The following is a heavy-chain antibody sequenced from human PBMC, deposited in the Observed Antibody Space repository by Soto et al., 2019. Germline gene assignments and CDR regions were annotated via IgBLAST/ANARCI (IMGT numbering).Heavy chain of an antibody. CDR1: GFTFSSYS. Sequence: GGSLRLSCAASGFTFSSYSMNWVRQAPGKGLEWVSSISSSSSYIYYADSVKGRFTISRDNAKNSLYLQMNSLRAEDTAVYYCARAEYYDCWSGSYGMDVWGQGTTVTVSS. D-gene: IGHD3-3*01. CDR2: ISSSSSYI. V-gene: IGHV3-21*01. CDR3: ARAEYYDCWSGSYGMDV. J-gene: IGHJ6*02.